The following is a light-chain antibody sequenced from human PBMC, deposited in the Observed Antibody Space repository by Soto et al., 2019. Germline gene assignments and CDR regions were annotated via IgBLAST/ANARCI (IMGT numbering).Light chain of an antibody. CDR3: KQYGSSGK. CDR1: QSVGSDY. CDR2: GAS. J-gene: IGKJ1*01. V-gene: IGKV3-20*01. Sequence: IVLTQSPGTLSLSPGEIATLSCRASQSVGSDYLAWYQQKPGQAPRLLIYGASNRATGIPDRFSGSGSGRDFTLTISRLEPEDFAVYYCKQYGSSGKFGQGTKVDIK.